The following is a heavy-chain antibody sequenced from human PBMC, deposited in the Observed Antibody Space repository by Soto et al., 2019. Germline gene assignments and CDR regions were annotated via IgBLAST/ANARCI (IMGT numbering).Heavy chain of an antibody. V-gene: IGHV3-48*02. J-gene: IGHJ3*02. CDR2: IITTGGNM. D-gene: IGHD2-8*02. CDR1: GFTFSSYS. Sequence: PGGSLRLSCAASGFTFSSYSMNWVRQAPGKGLKWLSYIITTGGNMFYADSVRGRFTISRDNGKNSVYLQMNSLRDEDTAVYYCARDTGYAFDIWGQGTRVTVSS. CDR3: ARDTGYAFDI.